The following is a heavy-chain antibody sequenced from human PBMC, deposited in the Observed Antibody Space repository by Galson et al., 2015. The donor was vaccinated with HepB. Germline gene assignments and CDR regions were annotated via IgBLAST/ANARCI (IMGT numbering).Heavy chain of an antibody. V-gene: IGHV1-18*04. CDR3: ARSDVYDILTGYGSGDRNETDY. J-gene: IGHJ4*02. Sequence: SVKVSCKASGYTFTSYGTSWVRQAPGQGLEWMGWISAYNGNTNYAQKLQGRVTMTTDTSTSTAYMELRSLRSDDTAVYYCARSDVYDILTGYGSGDRNETDYWGQGTLVTVSS. CDR2: ISAYNGNT. D-gene: IGHD3-9*01. CDR1: GYTFTSYG.